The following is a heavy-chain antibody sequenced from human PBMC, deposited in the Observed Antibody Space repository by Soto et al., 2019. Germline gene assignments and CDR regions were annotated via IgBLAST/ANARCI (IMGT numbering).Heavy chain of an antibody. CDR1: GFTFSSYG. J-gene: IGHJ5*02. V-gene: IGHV3-30*18. CDR3: AKDPLPPIIRSDGGFDP. Sequence: QVQLVESGGGVVQPGRSLRLSCAASGFTFSSYGMHWVRQAPGKGLEWVAVISYDGSNKYYADSVKGRFTISRDNSKNTLYLQMNSLRAEDTAVYYCAKDPLPPIIRSDGGFDPWGQGTLVTVSS. CDR2: ISYDGSNK. D-gene: IGHD3-10*01.